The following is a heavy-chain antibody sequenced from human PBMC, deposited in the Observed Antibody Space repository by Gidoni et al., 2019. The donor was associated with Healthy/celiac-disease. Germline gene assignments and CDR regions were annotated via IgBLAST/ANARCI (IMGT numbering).Heavy chain of an antibody. CDR2: ISSSSSYI. CDR1: GFTFRSYS. Sequence: EVQLVESGGGLVKPGGSLRLSCAASGFTFRSYSMNWVRQAPGKGLEWVSSISSSSSYIYYADSVKGRFTISRDNAKNSLYLQMNSLRAEDTAVYYCARGGYCSGGSCYHFDYWGQGTLVTVSS. J-gene: IGHJ4*02. V-gene: IGHV3-21*01. CDR3: ARGGYCSGGSCYHFDY. D-gene: IGHD2-15*01.